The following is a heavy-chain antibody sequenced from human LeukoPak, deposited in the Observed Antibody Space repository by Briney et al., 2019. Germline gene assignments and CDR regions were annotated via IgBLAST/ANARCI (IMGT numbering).Heavy chain of an antibody. V-gene: IGHV3-23*01. CDR1: GFTFSSYA. Sequence: GGSLRLSCAASGFTFSSYAMSWVRQAPGKGLEWVSAISGSGGSTYYADSVKGRFTISRDNSKNTLYLQMNSQRAEDTAVYYCAKDGGKGPKLERRGTTDYWGQGTLVTVSS. J-gene: IGHJ4*02. CDR3: AKDGGKGPKLERRGTTDY. D-gene: IGHD1-1*01. CDR2: ISGSGGST.